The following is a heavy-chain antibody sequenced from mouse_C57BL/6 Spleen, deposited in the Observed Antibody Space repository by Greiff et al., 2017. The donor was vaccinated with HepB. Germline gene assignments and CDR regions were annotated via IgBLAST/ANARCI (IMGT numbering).Heavy chain of an antibody. D-gene: IGHD1-1*01. Sequence: EVQLQESGPVLVKPGASVKMSCKASGYTFTDYYMNWVKQSHGKSLEWIGVINPYNGGTSYNQKFKGKATLTVDKSSSTAYMELNSLTSEDSAVYYCARKGSSLRFAYWGQGTLVTVSA. CDR1: GYTFTDYY. V-gene: IGHV1-19*01. CDR3: ARKGSSLRFAY. CDR2: INPYNGGT. J-gene: IGHJ3*01.